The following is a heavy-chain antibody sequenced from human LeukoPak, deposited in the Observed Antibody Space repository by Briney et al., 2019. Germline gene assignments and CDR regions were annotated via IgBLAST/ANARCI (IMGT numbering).Heavy chain of an antibody. J-gene: IGHJ4*02. CDR2: IYSGGST. CDR3: ARVVEAGEYYFDY. D-gene: IGHD3-16*01. V-gene: IGHV3-53*01. Sequence: PGGSLRLSCAASGFTVSSNYMSWVRQAPGKGLEWVSVIYSGGSTYYADSVKGRFTISRDNSKNTLYLQMNSLRAEDTAVYYCARVVEAGEYYFDYWGQGTLVTVSS. CDR1: GFTVSSNY.